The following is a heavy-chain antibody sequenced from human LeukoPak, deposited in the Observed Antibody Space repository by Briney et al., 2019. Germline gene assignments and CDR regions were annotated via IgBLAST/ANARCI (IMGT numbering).Heavy chain of an antibody. Sequence: GGSLRLSCAASGFAFSNYWMSWVRQAPGKGLEWVANIKRDGNDKYYVDSVKGRFTISRDNAKNSLYLQMNSLRAEDTAIYYCAKDHDLQWLVEGVDYWGQGTLVTVSS. CDR3: AKDHDLQWLVEGVDY. CDR2: IKRDGNDK. D-gene: IGHD6-19*01. J-gene: IGHJ4*02. CDR1: GFAFSNYW. V-gene: IGHV3-7*03.